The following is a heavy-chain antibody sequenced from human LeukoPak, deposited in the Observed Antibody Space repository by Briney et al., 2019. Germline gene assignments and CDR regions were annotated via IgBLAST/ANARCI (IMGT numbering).Heavy chain of an antibody. CDR2: IYYSGST. Sequence: SETLSLTCTVSGGSISSYYWSWIRQPPGKGLEWIGYIYYSGSTNYNPSLKSRVTISVDTSKNQFSLKLSSVTAADTAVYYCXXXXXXYDSRLDYWGQGTLVTVSS. CDR1: GGSISSYY. J-gene: IGHJ4*02. D-gene: IGHD3-22*01. CDR3: XXXXXXYDSRLDY. V-gene: IGHV4-59*08.